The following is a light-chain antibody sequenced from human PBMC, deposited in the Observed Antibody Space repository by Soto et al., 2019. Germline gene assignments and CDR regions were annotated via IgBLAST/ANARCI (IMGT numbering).Light chain of an antibody. CDR1: QTVSDW. CDR3: QQYNVYSWT. V-gene: IGKV1-5*03. Sequence: DIQMTQSPSTLSASVGDRVTITCRASQTVSDWLAWYQQKPGKAPKLLIYRASNLETGVPSRFSGSGSGTEFTLTITSLQPDDFATYYCQQYNVYSWTFGQGTKVELK. CDR2: RAS. J-gene: IGKJ1*01.